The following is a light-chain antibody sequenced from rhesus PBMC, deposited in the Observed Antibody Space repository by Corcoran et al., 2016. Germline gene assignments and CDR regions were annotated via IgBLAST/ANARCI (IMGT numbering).Light chain of an antibody. J-gene: IGLJ1*01. CDR2: EVR. CDR3: SSYASRSTYI. V-gene: IGLV2-13*03. CDR1: RRDIGGYNR. Sequence: AAPTQSPSGSGSPGQAVTISCTGTRRDIGGYNRVSWYQQHPGKAPKLMIYEVRRRPSGVSDRFSGSKSGNTASLTISGLQAEDETAYYCSSYASRSTYIFGAGTRLTVL.